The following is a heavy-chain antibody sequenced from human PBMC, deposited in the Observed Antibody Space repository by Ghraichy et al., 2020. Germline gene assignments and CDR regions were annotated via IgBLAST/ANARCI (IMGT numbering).Heavy chain of an antibody. CDR2: IKQDGSEK. CDR1: GFTFSSYW. V-gene: IGHV3-7*03. CDR3: ARDWSWNRNIYYYYGMDV. J-gene: IGHJ6*02. Sequence: GGSLRLSCAASGFTFSSYWMSWVRQAPGKGLEWVANIKQDGSEKYYVDSVKGRFTISRDNAKNSLYLQMNSLRAEDTAVYYCARDWSWNRNIYYYYGMDVWGQGTTVTVSS. D-gene: IGHD1-1*01.